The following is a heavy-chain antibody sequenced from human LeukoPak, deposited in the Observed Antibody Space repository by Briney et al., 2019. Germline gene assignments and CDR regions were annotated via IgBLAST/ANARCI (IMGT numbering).Heavy chain of an antibody. CDR1: GFTLEDYA. J-gene: IGHJ3*02. CDR3: AKPSSGYLIASGAFDI. V-gene: IGHV3-9*01. Sequence: GGSLRLSCAASGFTLEDYAMHWVRHAPGKGVEWVSGITWNSGSTAYADSVEGRFTISRDNAKNSLYLQMNSLRPEDTALYYCAKPSSGYLIASGAFDIWGQGTMVTVSS. CDR2: ITWNSGST. D-gene: IGHD3-22*01.